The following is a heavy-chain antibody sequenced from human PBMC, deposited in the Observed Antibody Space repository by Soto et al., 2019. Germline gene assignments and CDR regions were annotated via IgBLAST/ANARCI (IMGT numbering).Heavy chain of an antibody. J-gene: IGHJ4*02. CDR2: IYSGGST. CDR1: GGSINSYY. V-gene: IGHV4-4*07. Sequence: QVQLQESGPGLVKPSETLSLTCTVSGGSINSYYWSWIRQPAGKGLEWIGRIYSGGSTNYNPSLKSRLTMSVDTSKNQFSLKVTSVAAADTAVYYCARGPGGFGDFSLDYWGQGTPVTVAP. D-gene: IGHD3-10*01. CDR3: ARGPGGFGDFSLDY.